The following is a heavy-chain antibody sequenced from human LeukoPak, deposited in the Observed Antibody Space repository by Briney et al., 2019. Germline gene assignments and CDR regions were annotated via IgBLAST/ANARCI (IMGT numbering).Heavy chain of an antibody. Sequence: SETLSLTCAVYGGSFSGHYWSWIRQSPGKGLEWIGEIIDSGTTNYNPSLKSRVSISVDTSKNQFSLKLTSLTAADTAVYYCARDQGSSTSPFDYWGQGTLVTVSS. D-gene: IGHD2-2*01. CDR1: GGSFSGHY. J-gene: IGHJ4*02. V-gene: IGHV4-34*12. CDR2: IIDSGTT. CDR3: ARDQGSSTSPFDY.